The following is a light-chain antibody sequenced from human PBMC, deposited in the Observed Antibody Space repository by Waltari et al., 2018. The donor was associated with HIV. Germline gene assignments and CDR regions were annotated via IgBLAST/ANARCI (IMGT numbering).Light chain of an antibody. Sequence: SVLTQPPSVSGAPGQWVTISCTGNNSNIGAGYDVHWYRQFPGSAPELVVYGGSSRPSGGTDRFSGSKSGVSASLDISGLQTEDEADYYCQSYDNNLSGLWVFGGGTKLTVL. CDR2: GGS. J-gene: IGLJ3*02. CDR3: QSYDNNLSGLWV. CDR1: NSNIGAGYD. V-gene: IGLV1-40*01.